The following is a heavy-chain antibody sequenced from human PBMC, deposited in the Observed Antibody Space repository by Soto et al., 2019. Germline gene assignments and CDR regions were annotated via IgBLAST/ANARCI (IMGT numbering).Heavy chain of an antibody. CDR3: ARGGVDCSSTSCYVVYVFDY. D-gene: IGHD2-2*01. V-gene: IGHV3-66*01. CDR1: GFTVSSNY. CDR2: IYSGGST. J-gene: IGHJ4*02. Sequence: GGSLRLSCAASGFTVSSNYMIWVRQAPGKGLEWVSVIYSGGSTYYADSVKGRFTISRDNSKNTLYLQMNSLRAEDTAVYYCARGGVDCSSTSCYVVYVFDYWGQGTLVTVSS.